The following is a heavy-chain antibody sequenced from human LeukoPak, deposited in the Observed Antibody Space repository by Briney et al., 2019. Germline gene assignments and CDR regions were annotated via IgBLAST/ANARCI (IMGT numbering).Heavy chain of an antibody. CDR3: AGMKATGTSRGYIDV. Sequence: ASETLSLICSVSGGSINTASYYWGWIRQPPGKGLELIGNFYYTGTTFYNSSLQRRVTISVDTSKNQFSLKLTSVTATDTSVYYCAGMKATGTSRGYIDVWGKGTTVTVSS. CDR1: GGSINTASYY. D-gene: IGHD1-1*01. J-gene: IGHJ6*03. V-gene: IGHV4-39*01. CDR2: FYYTGTT.